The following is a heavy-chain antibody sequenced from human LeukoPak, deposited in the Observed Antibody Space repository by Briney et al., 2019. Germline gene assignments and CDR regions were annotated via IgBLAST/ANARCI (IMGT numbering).Heavy chain of an antibody. CDR3: AKDPLGATPYYFDY. Sequence: GGSLRLSCAASGFTFSSYGMHWVCQAPGKGLEWVAFIRYDGSNKYYADSVKGRFTISRDNSKNTLYLQMNSLRAEDTAVYYCAKDPLGATPYYFDYWGQGTLVTVSS. D-gene: IGHD1-26*01. V-gene: IGHV3-30*02. CDR1: GFTFSSYG. J-gene: IGHJ4*02. CDR2: IRYDGSNK.